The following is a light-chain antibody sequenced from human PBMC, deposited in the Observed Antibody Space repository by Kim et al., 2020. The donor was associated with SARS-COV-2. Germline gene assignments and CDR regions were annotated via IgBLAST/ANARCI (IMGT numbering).Light chain of an antibody. CDR1: SSEVGGYNY. Sequence: GQAITISCTGTSSEVGGYNYVSWYQQHPGKAPQLMIYAVTKRPSGVSNRFSGSKSGNTASLTISGLQTEDEAHYYCSSYTSSSTLVFGGGTQLTVL. CDR2: AVT. CDR3: SSYTSSSTLV. V-gene: IGLV2-14*03. J-gene: IGLJ3*02.